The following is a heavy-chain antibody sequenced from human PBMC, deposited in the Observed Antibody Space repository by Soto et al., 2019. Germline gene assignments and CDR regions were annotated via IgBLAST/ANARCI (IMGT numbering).Heavy chain of an antibody. CDR2: ISYDGSNK. J-gene: IGHJ4*02. D-gene: IGHD5-12*01. V-gene: IGHV3-30*18. CDR1: GFPFISYG. CDR3: AKGYLPYSDIYFDS. Sequence: QVQLVESGGGVVQPGRSLRLSCAASGFPFISYGMHWVRQAPGKGLEWVAIISYDGSNKYYADSVKGRFTISRDNSKNTLFLQMDSLRTEDTALYYCAKGYLPYSDIYFDSWGQGTLVTVSS.